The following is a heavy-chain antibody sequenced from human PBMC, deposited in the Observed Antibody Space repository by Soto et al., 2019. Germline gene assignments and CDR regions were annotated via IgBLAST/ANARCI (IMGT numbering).Heavy chain of an antibody. CDR2: INHSGST. CDR1: GGSISSGDYY. Sequence: SETLSLTCTVSGGSISSGDYYWTWIRQPPGTGLEWIGEINHSGSTNYNPSLKSRVTISVDTSKNQFSLKLTSVTAADTAVYYCARGGYDILTGLKDLNWFDPWGQGTLVTVSS. D-gene: IGHD3-9*01. CDR3: ARGGYDILTGLKDLNWFDP. V-gene: IGHV4-39*07. J-gene: IGHJ5*02.